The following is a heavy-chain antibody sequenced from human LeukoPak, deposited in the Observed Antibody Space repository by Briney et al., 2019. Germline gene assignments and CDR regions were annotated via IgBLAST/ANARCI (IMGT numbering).Heavy chain of an antibody. Sequence: PSETLSLTCTVSGGSISSYYWSWIRQPPGKGLEWIGYIYYSGSTNYNPSLKSRVTISVDTSKNQFSLKLSSVTAADTAVYYCARVVGIAAAGTSQVYYYYGMDVWGQGTTVTVSS. V-gene: IGHV4-59*01. CDR2: IYYSGST. D-gene: IGHD6-13*01. J-gene: IGHJ6*02. CDR1: GGSISSYY. CDR3: ARVVGIAAAGTSQVYYYYGMDV.